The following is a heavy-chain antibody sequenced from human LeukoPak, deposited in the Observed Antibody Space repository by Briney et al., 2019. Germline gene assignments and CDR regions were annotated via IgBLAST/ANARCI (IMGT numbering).Heavy chain of an antibody. CDR1: GFTVSSNY. Sequence: GGSLRLSCAASGFTVSSNYMSWVRQAPGKGLEWVSVIYSGSSTYYADSVKGRFTISRDNSKNTLYLQMNSLRAEDTAVYYCARNIAVAGTNYWGQGTLVTVSS. V-gene: IGHV3-53*01. CDR3: ARNIAVAGTNY. D-gene: IGHD6-19*01. J-gene: IGHJ4*02. CDR2: IYSGSST.